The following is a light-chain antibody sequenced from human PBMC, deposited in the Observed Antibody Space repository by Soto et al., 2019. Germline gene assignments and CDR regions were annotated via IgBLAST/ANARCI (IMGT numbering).Light chain of an antibody. CDR1: SSNIGGNS. CDR3: GSWDSSLSAYV. J-gene: IGLJ1*01. V-gene: IGLV1-51*01. Sequence: QSVLTQPPSVSAAAGQKVTISCSGSSSNIGGNSVSWYQQLPGTAPKLLIYDDDKRPSGIPDRFSGSKSGTSATLGITGFQTGDEADYYCGSWDSSLSAYVFANGTKVTV. CDR2: DDD.